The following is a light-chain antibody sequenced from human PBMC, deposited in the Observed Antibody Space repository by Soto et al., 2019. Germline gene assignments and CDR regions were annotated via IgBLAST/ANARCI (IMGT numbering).Light chain of an antibody. CDR2: WAS. Sequence: DIVMTQSPDSLAVSLGERATINCKSSQSVLYSSNNKNYLAWYQQKPGQPPKLLIYWASTRESGVPDRFSGSGSGTDFTLTISSLQAEDVAFYYCQQYYSMPPTFGGGTKVEIK. CDR1: QSVLYSSNNKNY. J-gene: IGKJ4*01. CDR3: QQYYSMPPT. V-gene: IGKV4-1*01.